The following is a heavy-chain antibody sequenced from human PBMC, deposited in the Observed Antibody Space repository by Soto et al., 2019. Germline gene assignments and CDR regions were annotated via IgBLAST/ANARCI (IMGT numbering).Heavy chain of an antibody. J-gene: IGHJ4*02. V-gene: IGHV4-30-4*01. D-gene: IGHD6-13*01. Sequence: PSETLSLTCTVSGGSISSGDYYWSWIRQPPGKGLEWIGYIYYSGSTYYNPSLKSRVTISVDTSKNQFSLKLSSVTAADTAVYYCARDALAAAGGIDYWGQGTLVTVSS. CDR2: IYYSGST. CDR1: GGSISSGDYY. CDR3: ARDALAAAGGIDY.